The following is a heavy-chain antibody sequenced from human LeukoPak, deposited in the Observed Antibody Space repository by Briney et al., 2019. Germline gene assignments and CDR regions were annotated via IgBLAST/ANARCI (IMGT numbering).Heavy chain of an antibody. D-gene: IGHD2-21*02. J-gene: IGHJ4*02. V-gene: IGHV1-3*01. CDR3: ARPMNCGGDCYYFDY. Sequence: GASVKVSCKASGYTLTSYAMHWVRQAPGQRLEWMGWINAGNGNTKYSQKFQGRVTITRDTSASTAYMELSSLRSEDTAVYYCARPMNCGGDCYYFDYWGQGTLVTVSS. CDR2: INAGNGNT. CDR1: GYTLTSYA.